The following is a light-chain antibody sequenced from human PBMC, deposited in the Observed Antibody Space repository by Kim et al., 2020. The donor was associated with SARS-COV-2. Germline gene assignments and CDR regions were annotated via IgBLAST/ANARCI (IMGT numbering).Light chain of an antibody. Sequence: EIVLTQSPGTLSLSPGERATLSCRASQSVSSSYLAWYQRKPGQAPRLLIYGASSRVTGIPDRFSGSGSGTDFTLTISRLEPEDFAVYYCQQYGSSPWTFGQGTKVDIK. V-gene: IGKV3-20*01. CDR2: GAS. CDR1: QSVSSSY. CDR3: QQYGSSPWT. J-gene: IGKJ1*01.